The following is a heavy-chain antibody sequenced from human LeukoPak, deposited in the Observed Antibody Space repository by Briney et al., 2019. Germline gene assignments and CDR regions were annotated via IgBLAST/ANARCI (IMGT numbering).Heavy chain of an antibody. J-gene: IGHJ6*03. D-gene: IGHD1-1*01. V-gene: IGHV4-39*07. CDR3: ARVSWFPGTSYYYMDV. CDR2: IYYSGST. Sequence: SETLSLTCTVSGGSISSSSYYWGWIRQPPGKGLEWIGSIYYSGSTYYNPSLKSRVTISVDTSKNQSSLKLSSVPAADTAVYYCARVSWFPGTSYYYMDVWGKGTTVTVSS. CDR1: GGSISSSSYY.